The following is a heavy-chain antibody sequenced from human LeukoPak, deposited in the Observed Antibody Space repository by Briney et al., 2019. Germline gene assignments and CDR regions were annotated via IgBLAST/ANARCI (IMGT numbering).Heavy chain of an antibody. J-gene: IGHJ4*02. CDR1: GFTFNSYG. D-gene: IGHD3-22*01. CDR2: IR. V-gene: IGHV3-30*02. Sequence: GGSLRLSCAASGFTFNSYGMHWVRQAPGKGLEWVAFIRYYTDSVKGRFTISRDNSKNTLYLQMNSLRAEDTAVYYCANWAYDSSGYYFGFDYWGQGTLVTVSS. CDR3: ANWAYDSSGYYFGFDY.